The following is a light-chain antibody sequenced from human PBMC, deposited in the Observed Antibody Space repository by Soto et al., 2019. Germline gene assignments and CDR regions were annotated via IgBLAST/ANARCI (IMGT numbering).Light chain of an antibody. CDR3: QQYNNWWT. J-gene: IGKJ1*01. CDR2: GAS. V-gene: IGKV3-15*01. CDR1: QGVDSN. Sequence: DIVMTQSPATLSVSPGERATLSCRASQGVDSNLAWYQQKPGQAPRLLIYGASTRATGISARFSGSGSGTEFTLTISSLQSEDFGVYYCQQYNNWWTFGQGTKVDIK.